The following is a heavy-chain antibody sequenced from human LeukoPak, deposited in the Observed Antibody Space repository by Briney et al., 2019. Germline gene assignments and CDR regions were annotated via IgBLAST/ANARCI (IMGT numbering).Heavy chain of an antibody. CDR3: AKSLNDILADSYYYYGMDV. V-gene: IGHV3-23*01. CDR1: GFTFSSYA. J-gene: IGHJ6*02. CDR2: ISGSGGST. Sequence: PGGSLRLSCAASGFTFSSYAMSWVRQAPGKGLEWVSAISGSGGSTYYADSVKGRFTISRDNSKNTLYLQMNSLRAEDTAVYYCAKSLNDILADSYYYYGMDVWGQGTTVTVSS. D-gene: IGHD3-9*01.